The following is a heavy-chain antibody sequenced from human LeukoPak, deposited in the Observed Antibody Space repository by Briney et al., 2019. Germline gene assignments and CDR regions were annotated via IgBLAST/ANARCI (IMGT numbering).Heavy chain of an antibody. J-gene: IGHJ5*02. V-gene: IGHV4-39*01. CDR3: ARRKTMVRGASNWFDP. D-gene: IGHD3-10*01. CDR1: GGSISSSSYY. Sequence: SETLSLTCTVSGGSISSSSYYWGWIRQPPGKGLEWIGSIYYSGSTYHNPSLKSRVTISVDTSKNQFSLKLGSVTAADTAVYYCARRKTMVRGASNWFDPWGQGTLVTVSS. CDR2: IYYSGST.